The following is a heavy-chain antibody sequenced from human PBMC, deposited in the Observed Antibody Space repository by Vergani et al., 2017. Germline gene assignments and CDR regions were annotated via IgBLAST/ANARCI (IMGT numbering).Heavy chain of an antibody. J-gene: IGHJ4*02. V-gene: IGHV1-69*04. CDR2: FIPILGIA. D-gene: IGHD5-12*01. CDR3: ARLSGYNKYYFDY. Sequence: QVQLVQSGAEVKKPGSSVKVSCKASGGTFSSYAISWVRQAPGQGLEWMGRFIPILGIANYAQKFQGRVTITADKSTSTAYMELSSLRSEDTAVYYCARLSGYNKYYFDYWGQGTLVTVSS. CDR1: GGTFSSYA.